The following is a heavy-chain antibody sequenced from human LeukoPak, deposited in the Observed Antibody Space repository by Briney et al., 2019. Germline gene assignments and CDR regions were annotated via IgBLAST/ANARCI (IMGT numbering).Heavy chain of an antibody. Sequence: GASVKVSCKASGYTFTSYGISWVRQAPGQGLEWMGGITPMFGTANYAQKFQGRVTITADESTSTAYLELTSLRSEDTAIYYCARDAATFDSSGYYFLWWGQGALVTVSS. J-gene: IGHJ4*02. CDR3: ARDAATFDSSGYYFLW. V-gene: IGHV1-69*13. CDR1: GYTFTSYG. D-gene: IGHD3-22*01. CDR2: ITPMFGTA.